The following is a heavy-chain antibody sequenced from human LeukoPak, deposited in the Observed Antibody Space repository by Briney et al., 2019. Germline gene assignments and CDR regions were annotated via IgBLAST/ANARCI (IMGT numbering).Heavy chain of an antibody. CDR3: ARGGGLLYKEDASDI. D-gene: IGHD1-26*01. Sequence: GGSLRLSCVGSGFNFSDYYMSWIRQAPGKGLEWISYISPNDVNRYYVDAVKGRFTVSRDNAKNSLFLQMKSLRVEDTAVYYCARGGGLLYKEDASDIWGQGTMVTVSS. V-gene: IGHV3-11*01. CDR1: GFNFSDYY. J-gene: IGHJ3*02. CDR2: ISPNDVNR.